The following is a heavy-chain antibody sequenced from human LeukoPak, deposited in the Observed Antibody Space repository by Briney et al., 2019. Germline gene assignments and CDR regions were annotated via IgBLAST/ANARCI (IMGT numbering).Heavy chain of an antibody. D-gene: IGHD1-26*01. J-gene: IGHJ3*02. CDR3: ARKAQTGSHSGPFDI. CDR1: GFTFSSHA. Sequence: GGSLRLSCAASGFTFSSHAMNWVRQAPGKGLEWISTISTDSLTIKYADFVSGQFTISRDNAEHLLFLQMNSLRAEDTAVYYCARKAQTGSHSGPFDIWGQGTLVTVSS. CDR2: ISTDSLTI. V-gene: IGHV3-48*04.